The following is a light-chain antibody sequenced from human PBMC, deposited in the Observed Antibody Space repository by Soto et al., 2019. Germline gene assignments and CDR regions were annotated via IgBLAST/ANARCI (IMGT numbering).Light chain of an antibody. CDR2: DVS. V-gene: IGLV2-14*03. J-gene: IGLJ1*01. CDR3: SSYTTSSPLGV. Sequence: QSALTQPASVSGSPGQSITISCTGTSSDVGGYEYVSWYQQHPGKAPKRIIYDVSDRPSGVSNRFSGSKSGNTASLAISGLQAEDEADYYCSSYTTSSPLGVFGPGTKATVL. CDR1: SSDVGGYEY.